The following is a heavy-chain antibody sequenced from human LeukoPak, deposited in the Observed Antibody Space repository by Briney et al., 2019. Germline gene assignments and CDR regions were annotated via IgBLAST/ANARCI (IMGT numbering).Heavy chain of an antibody. CDR3: ARGGFIDFWSGQPAGPNWFDP. V-gene: IGHV1-8*03. D-gene: IGHD3-3*01. J-gene: IGHJ5*02. CDR2: MNPNSGNT. Sequence: ASVKVSCKASGYTFTSYDINWVRQATGQGLEWMGWMNPNSGNTGYAQKFQGRVTITRNTSISTAYMELSSLRSEDTAVYDCARGGFIDFWSGQPAGPNWFDPWGQGTLVTVSS. CDR1: GYTFTSYD.